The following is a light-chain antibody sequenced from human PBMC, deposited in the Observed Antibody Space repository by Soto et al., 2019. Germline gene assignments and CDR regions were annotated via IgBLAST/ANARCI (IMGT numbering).Light chain of an antibody. Sequence: AAGTRVSVTSSCRASQGISSYLAWYQQKPGKAPKLLIYAASTLQSGVPSRFGGSGSGSAFTVSIIRLASEDLAVYSSQQYHSTPPPFGRGTKVDIK. V-gene: IGKV1-8*01. CDR1: QGISSY. CDR3: QQYHSTPPP. CDR2: AAS. J-gene: IGKJ1*01.